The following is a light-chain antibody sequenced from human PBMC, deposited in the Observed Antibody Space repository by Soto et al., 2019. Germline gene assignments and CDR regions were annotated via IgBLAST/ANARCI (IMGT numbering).Light chain of an antibody. Sequence: DIQMTQSPSTLSASIGDSVTITSRASQSIGTWLAWHQQKPGKAPNLLIYRASSLGSGVSSRFSGSGSGTEFTLTISSLQPGDFATYYCQQYDRFPITFGQGTRLEIK. CDR1: QSIGTW. CDR3: QQYDRFPIT. V-gene: IGKV1-5*03. CDR2: RAS. J-gene: IGKJ5*01.